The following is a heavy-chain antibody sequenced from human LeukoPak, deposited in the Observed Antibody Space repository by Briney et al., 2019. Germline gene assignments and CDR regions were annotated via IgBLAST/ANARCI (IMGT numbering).Heavy chain of an antibody. CDR1: GYTFTSYD. D-gene: IGHD3-16*01. CDR2: MNPNSGNT. Sequence: GASVNVSCKASGYTFTSYDINWVRQATGQGLEWMGWMNPNSGNTDYEQKFQGRVTMTRNTSISTAYMELSSLRSEDTAVYYCARGGSGIMITFGGVDYWGQGTLVTVSS. V-gene: IGHV1-8*01. CDR3: ARGGSGIMITFGGVDY. J-gene: IGHJ4*02.